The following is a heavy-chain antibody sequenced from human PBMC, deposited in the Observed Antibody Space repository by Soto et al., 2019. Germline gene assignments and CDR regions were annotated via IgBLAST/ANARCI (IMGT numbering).Heavy chain of an antibody. CDR3: ARDKRWLLYSCWFDP. J-gene: IGHJ5*02. CDR2: ISYDGSNK. CDR1: GFTFSSYA. Sequence: SLRLSCAASGFTFSSYAMHWVRQAPGKGLEWVAVISYDGSNKYYADSVKGRFTISRDNSKNTLYLQMNSLRAEDTAVYYCARDKRWLLYSCWFDPWGQGTLVTVSS. D-gene: IGHD5-12*01. V-gene: IGHV3-30-3*01.